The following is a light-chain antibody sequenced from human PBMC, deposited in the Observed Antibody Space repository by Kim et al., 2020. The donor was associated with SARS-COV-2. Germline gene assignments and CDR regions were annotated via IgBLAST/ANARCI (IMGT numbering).Light chain of an antibody. Sequence: GQRVTISCSGSSSNIGSNYVYWYQQLPGTAPKLLIYSNKQRPSGVPDRFSGSKSGTSASLAISGLRSEDEADYYCAAWDDSLSGWVFGGGTKVTVL. CDR3: AAWDDSLSGWV. J-gene: IGLJ3*02. CDR2: SNK. V-gene: IGLV1-47*02. CDR1: SSNIGSNY.